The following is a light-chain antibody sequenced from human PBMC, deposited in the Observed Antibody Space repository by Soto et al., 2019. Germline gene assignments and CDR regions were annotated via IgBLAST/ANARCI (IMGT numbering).Light chain of an antibody. CDR3: QQYSRVPWM. Sequence: DIVMTQSQDSLAGSLGERATINCKSSRRVLYSPNNENYLGWYQQKPGQPHKLLIYWASNRESGVPDRFSSSGSETNFTLAISSLQAEDVAVYYCQQYSRVPWMFGQGTKVEIK. V-gene: IGKV4-1*01. J-gene: IGKJ1*01. CDR1: RRVLYSPNNENY. CDR2: WAS.